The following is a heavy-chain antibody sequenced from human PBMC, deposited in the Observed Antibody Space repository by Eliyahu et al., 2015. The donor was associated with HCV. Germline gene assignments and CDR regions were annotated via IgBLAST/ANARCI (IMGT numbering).Heavy chain of an antibody. CDR2: ISTSGNYI. J-gene: IGHJ5*02. Sequence: EVQLVESGGGLVKPGGSLRLSCAASGFTFSSYSMNWVRQPPGKGLGWVSSISTSGNYIYYADSVKGRFTISRDNAKNSMFLQMNSLRADDTAVYYCATTSEGYGTWGQGTLVTVSS. CDR3: ATTSEGYGT. D-gene: IGHD5-18*01. V-gene: IGHV3-21*01. CDR1: GFTFSSYS.